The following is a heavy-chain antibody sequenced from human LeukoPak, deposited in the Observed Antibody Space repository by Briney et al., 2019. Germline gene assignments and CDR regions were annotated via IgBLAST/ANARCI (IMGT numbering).Heavy chain of an antibody. J-gene: IGHJ6*02. Sequence: PGGSLRLSCAASGFTFDDYAMHWVRQAPGKGLEWVSGISWNSGSIGYADSVEGRFTISRDNAKNSLYLQMNSLRAEDTALYYCAKSITIFGVATRYYYYGMDVWGQGTTVTVSS. D-gene: IGHD3-3*01. CDR3: AKSITIFGVATRYYYYGMDV. CDR2: ISWNSGSI. CDR1: GFTFDDYA. V-gene: IGHV3-9*01.